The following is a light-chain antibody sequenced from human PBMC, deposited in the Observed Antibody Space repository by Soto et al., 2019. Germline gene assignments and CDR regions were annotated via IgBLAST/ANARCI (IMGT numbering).Light chain of an antibody. J-gene: IGKJ1*01. CDR3: QQYGSSPET. CDR2: GAS. CDR1: QSISSNF. Sequence: EIVLAQSPGTLSFSPGEGATLSCRASQSISSNFLAWYQQKPGQAPRLLIYGASSRATGIPDRFSGSGSGTDFTLTISRLEPEDFAVYYCQQYGSSPETFGQGTKVAIK. V-gene: IGKV3-20*01.